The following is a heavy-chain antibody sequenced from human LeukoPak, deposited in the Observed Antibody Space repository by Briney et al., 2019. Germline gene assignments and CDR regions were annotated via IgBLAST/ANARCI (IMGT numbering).Heavy chain of an antibody. V-gene: IGHV3-66*01. CDR3: ARPGSASGYWVH. CDR2: IHSGGRT. J-gene: IGHJ4*02. Sequence: GGSLGLSCAASGFSVRNNYLSGVRQPRAKGLEWVSAIHSGGRTKYADSVRDRFTISRDTAKNTVYLQMNSLRVDDTAAYYCARPGSASGYWVHWGQGNLVTVSS. D-gene: IGHD3-3*01. CDR1: GFSVRNNY.